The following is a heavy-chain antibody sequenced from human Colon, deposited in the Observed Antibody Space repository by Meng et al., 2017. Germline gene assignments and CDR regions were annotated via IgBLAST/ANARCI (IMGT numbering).Heavy chain of an antibody. J-gene: IGHJ4*02. D-gene: IGHD3-22*01. CDR2: INTNTQEP. V-gene: IGHV7-4-1*02. CDR1: GYSFTTFG. Sequence: QSGSDLRNPGASVKVTCKAFGYSFTTFGINWVRQAPGQGLEWLGWINTNTQEPTYAQGFTGRYAFSLDTSVSTAYLQISSLESEDTAVYYCARKASGYSYSTNWGQGTLVTVSS. CDR3: ARKASGYSYSTN.